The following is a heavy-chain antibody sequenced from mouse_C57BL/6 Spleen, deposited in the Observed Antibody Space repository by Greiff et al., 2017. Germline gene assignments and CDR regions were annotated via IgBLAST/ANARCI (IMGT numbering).Heavy chain of an antibody. CDR3: ARRGVTTHYYAMDY. CDR2: IDPSDSYT. Sequence: QVQLQQPGAELVRPGSSVKLSCKASGYTFTSYWMHWVKQRPGQGLEWIGEIDPSDSYTNYHQKFKGKSTLTVDKSSSTAYMQLSSLTSEDSAVYYCARRGVTTHYYAMDYWGQGTSVTVSS. V-gene: IGHV1-69*01. D-gene: IGHD2-2*01. J-gene: IGHJ4*01. CDR1: GYTFTSYW.